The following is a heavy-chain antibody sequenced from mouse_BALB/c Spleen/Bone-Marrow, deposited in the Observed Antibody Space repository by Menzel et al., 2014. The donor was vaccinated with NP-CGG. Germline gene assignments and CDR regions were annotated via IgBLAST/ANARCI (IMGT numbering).Heavy chain of an antibody. CDR1: GYSFIGYF. Sequence: EVKLVESGPEMVKPGASVKISCKASGYSFIGYFINWVMQSHGKSLEWIGRINPYNADSLYNQKFRGKATLTVDKSSSTDHMELRSQASEDSAVYYCSRGGDYWGQGTTLTVSS. J-gene: IGHJ2*01. CDR3: SRGGDY. V-gene: IGHV1-20*02. CDR2: INPYNADS.